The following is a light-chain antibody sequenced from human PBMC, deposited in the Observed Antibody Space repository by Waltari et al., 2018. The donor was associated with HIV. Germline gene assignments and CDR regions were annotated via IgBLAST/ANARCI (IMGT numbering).Light chain of an antibody. Sequence: EIVMTQSPATLSVSPGERATLSCRASQSVSTNLAWYQQKPGQAPRLLIFSASARAVGIPARFSGSGSGTDFTLTITSPQSEDCAVYYCQHYNNRPPLTFGQGTRLEI. CDR1: QSVSTN. CDR3: QHYNNRPPLT. J-gene: IGKJ5*01. CDR2: SAS. V-gene: IGKV3-15*01.